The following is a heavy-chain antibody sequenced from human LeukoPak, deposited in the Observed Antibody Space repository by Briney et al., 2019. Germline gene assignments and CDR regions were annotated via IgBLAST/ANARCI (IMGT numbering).Heavy chain of an antibody. CDR1: GGTFSIYA. CDR2: IIPILGIA. D-gene: IGHD4/OR15-4a*01. Sequence: SVTVSFKASGGTFSIYAISWVRQAPGQGLEWMGRIIPILGIANYAQKFQGRVTITADKSTSTPYMELSSLRSEDTAVYYCATWCYVEWGQGTLVTVSS. J-gene: IGHJ4*02. V-gene: IGHV1-69*04. CDR3: ATWCYVE.